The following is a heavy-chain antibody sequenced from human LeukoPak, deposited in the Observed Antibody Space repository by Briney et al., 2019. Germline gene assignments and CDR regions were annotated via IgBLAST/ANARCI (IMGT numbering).Heavy chain of an antibody. Sequence: PGGSLRLSCAASGFTFSTYWMHWVRQAPWKGLVGVSRISSDGGSVSYADSVRGRFTISRDNAKNTMYLQMNGLRAEDTAVYFCARYSSSWHANDYWGQGTLVTVSS. CDR1: GFTFSTYW. D-gene: IGHD6-13*01. CDR3: ARYSSSWHANDY. J-gene: IGHJ4*02. CDR2: ISSDGGSV. V-gene: IGHV3-74*01.